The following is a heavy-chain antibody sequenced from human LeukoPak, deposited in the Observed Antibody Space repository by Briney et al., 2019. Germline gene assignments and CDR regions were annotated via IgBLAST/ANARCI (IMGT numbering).Heavy chain of an antibody. Sequence: PGRSLRLSCAASGFTFSSYAMSWVRQAPAKGMEWVSVIYRGGYTYYADSVKGRFTISRDNSKNTLYFQMNSLRAEDTAVYYCARDRAGSNPGYYYYYYGADVWGQGTTVTVSS. D-gene: IGHD6-19*01. J-gene: IGHJ6*02. V-gene: IGHV3-53*01. CDR2: IYRGGYT. CDR3: ARDRAGSNPGYYYYYYGADV. CDR1: GFTFSSYA.